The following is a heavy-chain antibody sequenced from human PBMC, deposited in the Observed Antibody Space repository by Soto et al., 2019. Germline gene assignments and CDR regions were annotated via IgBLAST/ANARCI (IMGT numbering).Heavy chain of an antibody. CDR1: GGSISSGDYY. Sequence: SETLSLTCTVSGGSISSGDYYWSWIRQPPGKGLEWIGYIYYSGSTYYNPSLKSRVTISVDTSKNQFSLKLSSVTAADTAVYYWARGDVEMATIGYYWGQGTLVTVSS. CDR2: IYYSGST. V-gene: IGHV4-30-4*01. J-gene: IGHJ4*02. CDR3: ARGDVEMATIGYY. D-gene: IGHD5-12*01.